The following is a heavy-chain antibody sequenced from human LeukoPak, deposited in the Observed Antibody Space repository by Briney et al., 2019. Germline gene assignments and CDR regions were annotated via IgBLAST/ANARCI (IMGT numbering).Heavy chain of an antibody. J-gene: IGHJ4*02. CDR2: INPSGGST. Sequence: ASVKVSCKASGYTFTSYYMHWVRQAPGQGLEWMGIINPSGGSTSYAQKFQGRVTMTRDMSTSTDYMELSSLRSEDTAVYYCARDGGMVRGVMLYWGQGTLVTVSS. V-gene: IGHV1-46*01. CDR3: ARDGGMVRGVMLY. D-gene: IGHD3-10*01. CDR1: GYTFTSYY.